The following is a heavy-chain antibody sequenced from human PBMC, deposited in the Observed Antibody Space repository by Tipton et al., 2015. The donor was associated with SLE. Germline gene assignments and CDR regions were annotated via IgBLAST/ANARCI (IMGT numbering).Heavy chain of an antibody. CDR1: GLSFSDSY. CDR2: ISNSGSSI. V-gene: IGHV3-11*04. Sequence: LSLTCAASGLSFSDSYMSWIRQAPGKGLEWISYISNSGSSIHYTDSVKGRFTISRDNAKNSLYLQMNSLRVEDTAVYYCARAAGRGPYAHADYWGQGTLVTVSS. J-gene: IGHJ4*02. CDR3: ARAAGRGPYAHADY. D-gene: IGHD3-16*01.